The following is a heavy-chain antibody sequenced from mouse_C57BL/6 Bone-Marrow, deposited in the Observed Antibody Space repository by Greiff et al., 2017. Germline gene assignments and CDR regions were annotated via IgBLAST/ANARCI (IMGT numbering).Heavy chain of an antibody. Sequence: VQLQQPGTELVKPGASVKLSCKASGYTFTSYWMHWVKQRPGPGLEWIGNINPSNGGTNYNEKFKSKATLTVDKSSSTAYMQLSSLTSEDSAVYYCARGRYCGSDPLDYWGQGTTLTVSS. CDR2: INPSNGGT. V-gene: IGHV1-53*01. J-gene: IGHJ2*01. D-gene: IGHD1-1*01. CDR3: ARGRYCGSDPLDY. CDR1: GYTFTSYW.